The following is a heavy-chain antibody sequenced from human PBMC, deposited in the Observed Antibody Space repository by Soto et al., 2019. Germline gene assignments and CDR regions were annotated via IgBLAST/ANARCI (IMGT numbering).Heavy chain of an antibody. CDR2: INPSGGST. CDR3: ARDLQWLVQYC. D-gene: IGHD6-19*01. J-gene: IGHJ4*02. CDR1: GYTFTSYY. V-gene: IGHV1-46*01. Sequence: ASVKVSCKASGYTFTSYYMHWVRQAPGQGLEWMGIINPSGGSTSYAQKFQGRVTMTRDTSISTAYMELSRLRSDDTAVYYCARDLQWLVQYCWGQGTLVTVSS.